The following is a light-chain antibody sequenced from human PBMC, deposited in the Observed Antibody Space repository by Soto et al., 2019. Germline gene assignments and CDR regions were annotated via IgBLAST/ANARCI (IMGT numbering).Light chain of an antibody. Sequence: DIQMTQSPSSLSASVGDRVTITCQASQDIDKFLNWYQQKPGKPPKLLIDDASNLATGVPSRFSGRGSGTDFTFTISSRQPEDVATYDCQQYDDLPITFGQGTRLEIK. J-gene: IGKJ5*01. CDR2: DAS. CDR3: QQYDDLPIT. CDR1: QDIDKF. V-gene: IGKV1-33*01.